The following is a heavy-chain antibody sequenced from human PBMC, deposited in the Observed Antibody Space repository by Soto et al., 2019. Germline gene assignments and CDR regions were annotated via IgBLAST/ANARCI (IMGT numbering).Heavy chain of an antibody. Sequence: SETLSLTCTVSGGSTSSDNYWSWMRQPPGKDLERRGHIYYTGKTDYNPSLTRRLAIAIVTSKNQFSLKLSSVTAAATAVYFCAREGGESSDGLYYFDSWGQGSLVTVSS. CDR1: GGSTSSDNY. V-gene: IGHV4-30-4*01. CDR2: IYYTGKT. J-gene: IGHJ4*02. CDR3: AREGGESSDGLYYFDS. D-gene: IGHD3-16*01.